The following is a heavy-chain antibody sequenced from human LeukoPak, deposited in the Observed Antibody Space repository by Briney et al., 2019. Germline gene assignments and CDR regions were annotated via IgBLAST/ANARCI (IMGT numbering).Heavy chain of an antibody. CDR3: ARDYCSSTSCYNYYYYYMDV. D-gene: IGHD2-2*02. V-gene: IGHV3-7*01. J-gene: IGHJ6*03. CDR1: GFTFSSYW. Sequence: PGGSLRLSCAASGFTFSSYWMSWVRQAPGKGLEWVANIKQDGSEKYYVDSVKGRFTISRDNAKNSLYLQMNSLRAEDTAVYYCARDYCSSTSCYNYYYYYMDVWGKGTTVTVSS. CDR2: IKQDGSEK.